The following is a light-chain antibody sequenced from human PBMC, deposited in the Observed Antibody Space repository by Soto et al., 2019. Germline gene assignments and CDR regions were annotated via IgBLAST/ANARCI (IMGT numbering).Light chain of an antibody. CDR1: SSDVGGYNY. CDR2: EVS. J-gene: IGLJ1*01. CDR3: CSYAGSTSYV. V-gene: IGLV2-8*01. Sequence: QSVLTQPPSASGSPGQSVTTSCTGTSSDVGGYNYVSWYQQHPGKAPKLVISEVSQRPSGVPDRFSGSKSGNTASLTVSGLQAEDEADYYCCSYAGSTSYVFGTGTKVTVL.